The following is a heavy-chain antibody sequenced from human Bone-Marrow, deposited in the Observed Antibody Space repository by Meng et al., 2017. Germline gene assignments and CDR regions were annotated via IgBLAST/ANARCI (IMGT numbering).Heavy chain of an antibody. CDR3: ARDHAWFGETYAMDV. CDR1: GFTFSSYT. J-gene: IGHJ6*02. V-gene: IGHV3-21*01. CDR2: ISGSSSYI. D-gene: IGHD3-10*01. Sequence: GESLKISCAASGFTFSSYTMNWVRQAPGKGLEWVSSISGSSSYIYYADSVKGRFTISRDNAKNSLYLQMNSLRAEDTAVYYCARDHAWFGETYAMDVWGQGTTVTVSS.